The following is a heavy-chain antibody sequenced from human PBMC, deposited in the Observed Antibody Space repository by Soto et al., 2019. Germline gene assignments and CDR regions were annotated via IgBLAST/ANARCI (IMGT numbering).Heavy chain of an antibody. Sequence: XGTLTLTCSVSGGSVSNKTYYWSWIRQPPGKRLEWIGYVYYSGTTNYNPSLKSRVTISVDLSKNQFSLRLSSVTTADTALYYCARTTAVPNTLRSRYFFDYWGQGTLVTVSS. CDR1: GGSVSNKTYY. D-gene: IGHD4-17*01. CDR3: ARTTAVPNTLRSRYFFDY. CDR2: VYYSGTT. V-gene: IGHV4-61*01. J-gene: IGHJ4*02.